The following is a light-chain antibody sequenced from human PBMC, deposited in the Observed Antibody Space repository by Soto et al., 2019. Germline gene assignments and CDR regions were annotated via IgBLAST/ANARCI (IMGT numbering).Light chain of an antibody. CDR2: EVS. Sequence: QSALTQPPSASGSPGQSVTISCTGTSSDVGGSNYVSWYQQHPGKAPKLMIYEVSERPSGVPDRFSGSKSGNTASPTVSGLQAEDEADYYCSSYAGTNNYVFGTGTKVTVL. CDR1: SSDVGGSNY. J-gene: IGLJ1*01. V-gene: IGLV2-8*01. CDR3: SSYAGTNNYV.